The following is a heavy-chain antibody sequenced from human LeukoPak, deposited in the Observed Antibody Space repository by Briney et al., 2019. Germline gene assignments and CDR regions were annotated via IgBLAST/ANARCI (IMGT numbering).Heavy chain of an antibody. CDR3: ARDPTTGFGVPYYFDF. J-gene: IGHJ4*02. Sequence: PSETLSLTCSVPGLSFSGYHWNWIRQSPVSGLEWIGEINDRGLTNYNPSLTSRVTISVDLSRKHFSLKMTSVTAADTAVYYCARDPTTGFGVPYYFDFWGQGTQVTVSS. CDR2: INDRGLT. CDR1: GLSFSGYH. D-gene: IGHD2-8*01. V-gene: IGHV4-34*01.